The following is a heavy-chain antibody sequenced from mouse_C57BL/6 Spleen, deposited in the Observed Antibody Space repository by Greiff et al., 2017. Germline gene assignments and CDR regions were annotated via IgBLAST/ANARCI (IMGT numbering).Heavy chain of an antibody. CDR1: GYSITSYY. CDR3: ARGDYGNQYFDY. J-gene: IGHJ2*01. D-gene: IGHD2-1*01. Sequence: EVKLVESGPGLAKPSPTLSLTCSVTGYSITSYYWNWIRKFPGNKLEYMGNISYSGSTYYNPSLNSRISITRDTSKNQYSLQLNSVTTEDTATYYWARGDYGNQYFDYWGQGTTLTVSS. CDR2: ISYSGST. V-gene: IGHV3-8*01.